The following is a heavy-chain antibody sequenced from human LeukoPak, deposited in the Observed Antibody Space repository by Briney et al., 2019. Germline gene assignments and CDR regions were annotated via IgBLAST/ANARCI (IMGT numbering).Heavy chain of an antibody. J-gene: IGHJ5*02. CDR3: ARGRSIVVVPAAMIGPGNDWFDP. CDR1: GYTFTSYD. V-gene: IGHV1-8*03. Sequence: ASVKVSCKASGYTFTSYDINWVRQATGQGLEWMGWMNPKSCNTGYAQKLQGRVTITRNTSISTAYMELSSLRSEDTAVYYCARGRSIVVVPAAMIGPGNDWFDPWGQGTLVTVSS. CDR2: MNPKSCNT. D-gene: IGHD2-2*01.